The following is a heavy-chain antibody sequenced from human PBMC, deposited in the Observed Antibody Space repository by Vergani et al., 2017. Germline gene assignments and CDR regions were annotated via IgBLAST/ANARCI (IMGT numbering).Heavy chain of an antibody. CDR2: IFYSGTT. V-gene: IGHV4-31*11. Sequence: QVQLQESGPGVVKPSQTLSLTSAVSGRSISSGDHCWTWIRQRPGKGLEWIGYIFYSGTTYDNPSLRSRLTISVDTSQNQFSLKLRSVTAADTAVYYCAGAVPGIAVADGFDYWGQGTLVTVSS. CDR1: GRSISSGDHC. J-gene: IGHJ4*02. CDR3: AGAVPGIAVADGFDY. D-gene: IGHD6-19*01.